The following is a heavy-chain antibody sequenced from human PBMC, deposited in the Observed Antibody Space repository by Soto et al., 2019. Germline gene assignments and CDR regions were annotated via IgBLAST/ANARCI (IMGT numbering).Heavy chain of an antibody. CDR1: GYSFTDYH. V-gene: IGHV1-2*04. Sequence: ASVKVSCKASGYSFTDYHIHWVRQAPGQGLEWLGRINPKSGGTSTAQKFQGWVTVTTDTSISTASMELTRLTSDDTAIYYCARGDSTGCSNGVCSFFYNHDMDVWGQGTTVTVSS. J-gene: IGHJ6*02. CDR3: ARGDSTGCSNGVCSFFYNHDMDV. D-gene: IGHD2-8*01. CDR2: INPKSGGT.